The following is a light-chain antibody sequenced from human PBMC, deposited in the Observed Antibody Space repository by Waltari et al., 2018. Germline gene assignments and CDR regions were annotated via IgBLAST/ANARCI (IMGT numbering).Light chain of an antibody. CDR1: QSVSDHVNNKNY. CDR3: QQYYNTPPT. Sequence: DIVMTQSPDSLTVSPGDRATLNCRSIQSVSDHVNNKNYLAWYRQKPGQPPKLLISWASTREFGVPDRFSGSGSGTEFTLTISSLQPEDVAVYYCQQYYNTPPTFGQGTKVEIK. V-gene: IGKV4-1*01. CDR2: WAS. J-gene: IGKJ1*01.